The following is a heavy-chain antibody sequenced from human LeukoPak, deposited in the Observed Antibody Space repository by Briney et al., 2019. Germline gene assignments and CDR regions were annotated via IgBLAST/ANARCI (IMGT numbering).Heavy chain of an antibody. CDR1: GFTFSSYS. J-gene: IGHJ6*03. Sequence: GGSLRLSCAASGFTFSSYSMNWVRQAPGKGLEWVSSISSSSYIYYADSVKGRFTISIDNAKNSLYLQMNSLRAEDTAVYYCARDISSSYYYYMDVWGKGTTVTVSS. D-gene: IGHD6-6*01. V-gene: IGHV3-21*01. CDR2: ISSSSYI. CDR3: ARDISSSYYYYMDV.